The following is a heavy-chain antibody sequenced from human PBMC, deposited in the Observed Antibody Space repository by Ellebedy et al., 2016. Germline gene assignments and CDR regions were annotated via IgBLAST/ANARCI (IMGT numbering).Heavy chain of an antibody. Sequence: GGSLRLSCAASGFTFSSYGMHWVRQAPGKGLEWVAVIWYDGSNKYYADSVKGRFTISRDNAKNSLYLQMNSLRAEDTAVYYCAILSMIVVPGVDAFDIWGQGTMVTVSS. CDR3: AILSMIVVPGVDAFDI. CDR1: GFTFSSYG. CDR2: IWYDGSNK. J-gene: IGHJ3*02. D-gene: IGHD3-22*01. V-gene: IGHV3-33*03.